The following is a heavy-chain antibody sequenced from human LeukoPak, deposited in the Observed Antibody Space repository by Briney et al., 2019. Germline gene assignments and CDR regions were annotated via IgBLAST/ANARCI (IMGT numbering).Heavy chain of an antibody. J-gene: IGHJ6*02. Sequence: GGSLRLSCAASGFTFSSYAMSWVRQAPGKGLEWVSSISSSSSYIYYADSVKGRFTISRDNAKNSLYLQMNSLRAEDTAVYYCASTFGELSYYYGMDVWGQGTTVTVSS. D-gene: IGHD3-10*01. CDR2: ISSSSSYI. V-gene: IGHV3-21*01. CDR1: GFTFSSYA. CDR3: ASTFGELSYYYGMDV.